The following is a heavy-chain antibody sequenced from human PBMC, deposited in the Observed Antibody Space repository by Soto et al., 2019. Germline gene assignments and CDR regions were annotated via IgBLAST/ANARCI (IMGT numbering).Heavy chain of an antibody. Sequence: PGGSLRLSCAASQFTFSSYAMSWVRQAPGKGLEWVSAISGSGGTTYYTDSVKGRFTISRDNSKNTLSVQMNNLRAEDTAVYYCVRGGPNWDYYFYGMDVWGQGTTVTVSS. J-gene: IGHJ6*02. CDR1: QFTFSSYA. CDR2: ISGSGGTT. D-gene: IGHD3-16*01. CDR3: VRGGPNWDYYFYGMDV. V-gene: IGHV3-23*01.